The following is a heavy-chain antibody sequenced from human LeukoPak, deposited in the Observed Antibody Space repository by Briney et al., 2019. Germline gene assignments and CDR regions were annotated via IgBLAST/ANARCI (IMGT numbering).Heavy chain of an antibody. J-gene: IGHJ3*02. Sequence: QPGGSLRLSWAISGFTFSACELTWVRQAPGKGLEWVSYISRRVSTGYYADSVKGRFTISRDNAKNSLYLQMNSLRAEDTAVYYCARVATMVRVPLDALDIWGQGTMVSVSS. D-gene: IGHD3-10*01. CDR1: GFTFSACE. CDR3: ARVATMVRVPLDALDI. CDR2: ISRRVSTG. V-gene: IGHV3-48*03.